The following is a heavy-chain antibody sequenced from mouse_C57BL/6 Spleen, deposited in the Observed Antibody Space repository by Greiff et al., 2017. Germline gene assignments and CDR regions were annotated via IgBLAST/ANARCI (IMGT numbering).Heavy chain of an antibody. Sequence: EVKLQESGPGLVKPSQSLSLTCSVTGYSITSGYYWNWIRQFPGNKLEWMGYISYDGSNNYNPSLKNRISITRDTSKNQFFLKLNSVTTEDTATYYCARDRGDYYGSSYGFDYWGQGTTLTVSS. CDR1: GYSITSGYY. CDR2: ISYDGSN. J-gene: IGHJ2*01. D-gene: IGHD1-1*01. V-gene: IGHV3-6*01. CDR3: ARDRGDYYGSSYGFDY.